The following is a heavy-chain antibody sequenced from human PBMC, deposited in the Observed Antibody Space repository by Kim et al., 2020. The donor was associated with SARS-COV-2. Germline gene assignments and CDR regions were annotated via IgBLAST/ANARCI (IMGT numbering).Heavy chain of an antibody. J-gene: IGHJ5*02. CDR1: GFTFSSYE. D-gene: IGHD3-3*01. CDR2: ISSSGSTI. Sequence: GGSLRLSCAASGFTFSSYEMNWVRQAPGKGLEWVSYISSSGSTIYYADSVKGRFTISRDNAKNSLYLQMNSLRAEDTAVYYCQCFSASLGFLEWLFDRGPFDPWGQGTLVTVSS. V-gene: IGHV3-48*03. CDR3: QCFSASLGFLEWLFDRGPFDP.